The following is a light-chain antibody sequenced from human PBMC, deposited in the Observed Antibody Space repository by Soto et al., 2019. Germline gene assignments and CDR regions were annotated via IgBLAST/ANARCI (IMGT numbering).Light chain of an antibody. CDR1: SSDVGNYIF. CDR3: VSYTTSASYV. Sequence: QSALTQPASVSGSPGQSITISCTGTSSDVGNYIFVSWYRQHPGKAPKLMIYDINNRPSGVSNRFSGSKSGNTACLTISGLQAEDEADYYCVSYTTSASYVFGTGTKLTVL. J-gene: IGLJ1*01. V-gene: IGLV2-14*01. CDR2: DIN.